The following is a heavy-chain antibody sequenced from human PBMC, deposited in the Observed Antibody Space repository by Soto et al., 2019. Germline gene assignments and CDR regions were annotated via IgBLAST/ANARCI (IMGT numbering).Heavy chain of an antibody. J-gene: IGHJ4*01. CDR2: ISYDGTYK. CDR1: GFTFSNFA. CDR3: ANVAFLEWLFVLDY. D-gene: IGHD3-3*01. V-gene: IGHV3-30-3*01. Sequence: GGSLRLSCAASGFTFSNFAMHWVRQDPGKGLEWVALISYDGTYKYYADSVKGRFTISRDNSKNTLYLQMSSLRAEDTAVYYCANVAFLEWLFVLDYWGHGTLVTVSS.